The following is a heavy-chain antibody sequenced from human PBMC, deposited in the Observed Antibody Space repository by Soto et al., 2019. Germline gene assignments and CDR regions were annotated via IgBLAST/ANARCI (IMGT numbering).Heavy chain of an antibody. CDR1: GFTFSSYA. CDR2: ISGSGGST. D-gene: IGHD2-2*01. J-gene: IGHJ4*02. CDR3: AKDLQVPAAPQSGDY. V-gene: IGHV3-23*01. Sequence: EVQLLESGGGLVQPGGSLRLSCAASGFTFSSYAMSWVRQAPGKGLEWVAAISGSGGSTYYADSVKGRFTISRDNAKNTLYLQMNSLRVEDTAVYYCAKDLQVPAAPQSGDYWGQGTLVTVSS.